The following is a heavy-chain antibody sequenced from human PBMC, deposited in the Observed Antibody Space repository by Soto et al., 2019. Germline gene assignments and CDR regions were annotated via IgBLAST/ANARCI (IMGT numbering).Heavy chain of an antibody. CDR1: GGSISDSVW. J-gene: IGHJ4*02. CDR2: IYHSGKT. CDR3: ATTREAIIHLYYFDF. D-gene: IGHD3-10*01. Sequence: QVQLQESGPRLVKPSGTLSLTCDVSGGSISDSVWWSWVRQAPGKGLEWIGEIYHSGKTYYNPSLKGSVTISTDRSRNQVSLTLDFVTAADTAIYYCATTREAIIHLYYFDFWGQGVLVTVSS. V-gene: IGHV4-4*02.